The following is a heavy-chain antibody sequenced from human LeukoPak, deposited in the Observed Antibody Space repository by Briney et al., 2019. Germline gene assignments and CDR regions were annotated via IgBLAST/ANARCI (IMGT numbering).Heavy chain of an antibody. J-gene: IGHJ4*02. CDR2: VSDSETT. Sequence: SETLSLTCSVSGASMHNHYWSWIRQPPGKALEWIGYVSDSETTHYNPSLKSRVSMSVDTSKNEFSLRLSSVTAADTALYYCATRPAETTWSGVFDYWSRGTLVTVSS. V-gene: IGHV4-59*11. CDR1: GASMHNHY. CDR3: ATRPAETTWSGVFDY. D-gene: IGHD1-14*01.